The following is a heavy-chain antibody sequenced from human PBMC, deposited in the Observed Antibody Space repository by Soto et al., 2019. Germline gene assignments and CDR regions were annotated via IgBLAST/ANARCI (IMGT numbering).Heavy chain of an antibody. D-gene: IGHD3-3*01. V-gene: IGHV3-23*01. CDR1: GLTFSSYA. J-gene: IGHJ4*02. CDR3: AKDSNYDFWSRLFNY. CDR2: ISGSGGST. Sequence: GGSLTLSCAASGLTFSSYAMSWVRQAPEKGLKRVSAISGSGGSTYYADSVKGRFTISRDNSKNTLYLQMNSMRAEDTAVYYCAKDSNYDFWSRLFNYCGQGTLVTVSS.